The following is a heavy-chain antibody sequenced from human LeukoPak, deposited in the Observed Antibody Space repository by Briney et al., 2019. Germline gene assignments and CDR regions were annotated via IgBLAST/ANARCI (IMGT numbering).Heavy chain of an antibody. CDR3: AGSGYDSPYYYGMDV. J-gene: IGHJ6*02. CDR2: ISYDGSNK. V-gene: IGHV3-30*03. D-gene: IGHD5-12*01. CDR1: GFTFSSYG. Sequence: PGGSLRLSCAASGFTFSSYGMHWVRQAPGKGLEWVAVISYDGSNKYYADSVKGRFTISRDNSKNTLYLQMSSLRAEDTAVYYCAGSGYDSPYYYGMDVWGQGTTVTVSS.